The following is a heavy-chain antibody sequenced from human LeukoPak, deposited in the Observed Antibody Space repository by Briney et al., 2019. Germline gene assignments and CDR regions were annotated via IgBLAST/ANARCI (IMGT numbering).Heavy chain of an antibody. V-gene: IGHV3-21*01. J-gene: IGHJ3*02. CDR2: ISSSGSYI. D-gene: IGHD2-21*01. Sequence: GGSLRLSCAASGFTFTSYTMNWVRQAPGKGLEWVSDISSSGSYIHYADSVKGRFTISRDNAKNSLFLQMNSLRAEDTAVYYCARSLIADGAFDIWGQGTMVTVSS. CDR3: ARSLIADGAFDI. CDR1: GFTFTSYT.